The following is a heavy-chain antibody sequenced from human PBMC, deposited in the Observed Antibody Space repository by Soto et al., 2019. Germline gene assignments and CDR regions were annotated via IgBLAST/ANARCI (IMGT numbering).Heavy chain of an antibody. J-gene: IGHJ5*02. D-gene: IGHD3-16*01. Sequence: SETLSLTCTVSGGSMNNYFWSWIRQSAGKGLECIGRIYSSGSTYYNPSLKSRVTMAVDTSKNQFSLSLTSMTAADTAVYYCARGLSAFDPWGQGTLVTVSS. CDR1: GGSMNNYF. CDR2: IYSSGST. V-gene: IGHV4-4*07. CDR3: ARGLSAFDP.